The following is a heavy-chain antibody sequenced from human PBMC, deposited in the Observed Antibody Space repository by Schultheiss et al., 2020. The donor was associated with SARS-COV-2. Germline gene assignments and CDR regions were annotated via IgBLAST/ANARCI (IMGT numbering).Heavy chain of an antibody. CDR1: GGSISSYY. V-gene: IGHV4-59*12. D-gene: IGHD6-13*01. J-gene: IGHJ5*02. CDR2: IYYSGST. Sequence: SETLSLTCTVSGGSISSYYWSWIRQPPGKGLEWIGYIYYSGSTYYNPSLKSRVTISVDTSKNQFSLKLSSVTAADTAVYYCAREYSGRNSSSWFNWFDPWGQGTLVTVSS. CDR3: AREYSGRNSSSWFNWFDP.